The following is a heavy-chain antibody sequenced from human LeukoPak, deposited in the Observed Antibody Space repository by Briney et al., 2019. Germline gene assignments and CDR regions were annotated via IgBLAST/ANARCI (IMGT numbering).Heavy chain of an antibody. CDR2: ITGSGGST. Sequence: PGGSLRLSCAASGFTFSTYAMAWVRQAPGKGLERVSSITGSGGSTYYADSVKGRFTISRDNAKNTLYLQMNSLRAEDTAVYYCATLWYYDILTADYWGQGTLVTVSS. CDR3: ATLWYYDILTADY. J-gene: IGHJ4*02. CDR1: GFTFSTYA. D-gene: IGHD3-9*01. V-gene: IGHV3-23*01.